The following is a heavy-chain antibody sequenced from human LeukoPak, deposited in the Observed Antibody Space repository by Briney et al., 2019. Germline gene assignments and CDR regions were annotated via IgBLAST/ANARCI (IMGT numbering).Heavy chain of an antibody. V-gene: IGHV3-48*01. D-gene: IGHD2-2*01. CDR1: GFTFSSYS. CDR2: ISSSSSTI. J-gene: IGHJ6*02. CDR3: ARVSFCSSTTCPYYYYGMDV. Sequence: GGSLRLSCAASGFTFSSYSMNWVRQAPGKGLEWVSYISSSSSTIYYADSAKGRFTISRDNAKNSLYLQMNSLRAEDTAVYYCARVSFCSSTTCPYYYYGMDVWGQGTTVTVSS.